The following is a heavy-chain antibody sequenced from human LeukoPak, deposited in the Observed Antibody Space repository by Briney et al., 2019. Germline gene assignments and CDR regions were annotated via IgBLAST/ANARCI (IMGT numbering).Heavy chain of an antibody. CDR2: IYPGDSET. CDR1: GYSFTTNW. Sequence: GASLQISCKGSGYSFTTNWIGWVRQMPGKGLEWMGIIYPGDSETRYSPSFQGQVTISADKSITTAYLQWSSLKASDTAMYYCVRSRGYSYGYSYYFDYWGQGTLVTVSS. V-gene: IGHV5-51*01. CDR3: VRSRGYSYGYSYYFDY. J-gene: IGHJ4*02. D-gene: IGHD5-18*01.